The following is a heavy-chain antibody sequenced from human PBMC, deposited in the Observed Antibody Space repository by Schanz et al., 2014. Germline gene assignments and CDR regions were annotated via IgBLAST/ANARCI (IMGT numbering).Heavy chain of an antibody. CDR1: RGSIGSTNW. V-gene: IGHV4-4*02. Sequence: QVQLQESGPGLVKPSGTLSLTCTISRGSIGSTNWWSWLRQSPRKGLEWISDIYETGRTNYNPSLRRRVTVSVEKPTNKFSWRLTAVTAADTAVYYCARLEYTSGWQGFDYWGQGILVTVSP. J-gene: IGHJ4*02. CDR2: IYETGRT. D-gene: IGHD1-1*01. CDR3: ARLEYTSGWQGFDY.